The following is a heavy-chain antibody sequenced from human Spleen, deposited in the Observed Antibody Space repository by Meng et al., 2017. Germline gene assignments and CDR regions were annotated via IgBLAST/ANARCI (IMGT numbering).Heavy chain of an antibody. CDR1: GGTFSSYA. CDR2: INPKSGDT. Sequence: ASVKVSCKASGGTFSSYAINWVRQAPGQGLEWMGGINPKSGDTHYAQRFQGRVTMTGDTSISTAYMELSGLRSDDTAMYYCARDEDISAAGKLFGDYWGQGTLVTVSS. V-gene: IGHV1-2*02. CDR3: ARDEDISAAGKLFGDY. J-gene: IGHJ4*02. D-gene: IGHD6-13*01.